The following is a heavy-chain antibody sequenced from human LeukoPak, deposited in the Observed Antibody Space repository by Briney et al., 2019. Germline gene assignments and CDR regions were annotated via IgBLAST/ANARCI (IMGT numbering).Heavy chain of an antibody. V-gene: IGHV1-8*02. J-gene: IGHJ4*02. D-gene: IGHD5-24*01. CDR1: GYTFTSYG. Sequence: ASVKVSCKASGYTFTSYGISWVRQAPGQGLEWMGWMNPNSGNTGYAQKFQGRVTMTRNTSISTAYMELSSLRSEDTAVYYCARGDPVEMAKDYWGQGTLVTVSS. CDR2: MNPNSGNT. CDR3: ARGDPVEMAKDY.